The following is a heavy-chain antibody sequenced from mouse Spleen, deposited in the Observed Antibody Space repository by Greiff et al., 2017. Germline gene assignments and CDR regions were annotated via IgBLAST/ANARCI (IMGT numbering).Heavy chain of an antibody. V-gene: IGHV1-26*01. CDR2: INPNNGGT. Sequence: VQLQQSGPELVKPGASVKISCKASGYTFTDYYMNWVKQSHGKSLEWIGDINPNNGGTSYNQKFKGKATLTVDKSSSTAYMELRSLTSEDSAVYYCARHQANWDWYFDVWGTGTTVTVSS. CDR3: ARHQANWDWYFDV. D-gene: IGHD4-1*01. CDR1: GYTFTDYY. J-gene: IGHJ1*03.